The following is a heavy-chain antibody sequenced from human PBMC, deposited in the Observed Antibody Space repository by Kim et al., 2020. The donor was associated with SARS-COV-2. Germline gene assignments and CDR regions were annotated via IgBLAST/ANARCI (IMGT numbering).Heavy chain of an antibody. CDR3: ATPRRDYYDSSWLGAFDI. J-gene: IGHJ3*02. CDR1: GYTFTSYY. D-gene: IGHD3-22*01. V-gene: IGHV1-46*01. Sequence: ASVKVSCKASGYTFTSYYMHWVRQAPGQGLEWMGIINPSGGSTSYAQKFQGRVTMTRDTFTSTVYMELSSLRSEDTAVYYCATPRRDYYDSSWLGAFDIWGQGTMVTVSS. CDR2: INPSGGST.